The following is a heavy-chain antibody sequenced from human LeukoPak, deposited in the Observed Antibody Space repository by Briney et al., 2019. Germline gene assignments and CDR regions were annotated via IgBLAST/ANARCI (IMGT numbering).Heavy chain of an antibody. CDR3: ARVRGSYCLDY. Sequence: GGSLRLSCAASGFTFSNYAMSWVRQAPGKGLEWVANIKQDGSEKYYVDSVKGRFTISRDNAKNSLYLQMNSLRAEDTAVYYCARVRGSYCLDYWGQGTLVTVSS. D-gene: IGHD3-16*01. V-gene: IGHV3-7*01. CDR2: IKQDGSEK. CDR1: GFTFSNYA. J-gene: IGHJ4*02.